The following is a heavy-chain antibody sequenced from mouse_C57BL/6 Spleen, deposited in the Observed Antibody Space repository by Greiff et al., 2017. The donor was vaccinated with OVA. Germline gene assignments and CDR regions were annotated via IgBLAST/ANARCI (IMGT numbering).Heavy chain of an antibody. CDR2: IYPGSGST. J-gene: IGHJ4*01. V-gene: IGHV1-55*01. Sequence: QVQLKQPGAELVKPGASVKMSCKASGYTFTSYWLTWVKQRPGQGLEWIGDIYPGSGSTNYNEKFKSKATLTVDTSSSTAYMQLSSLTSEDSAVYYCARWGGAMDYWGQGTSVTVSS. CDR1: GYTFTSYW. CDR3: ARWGGAMDY.